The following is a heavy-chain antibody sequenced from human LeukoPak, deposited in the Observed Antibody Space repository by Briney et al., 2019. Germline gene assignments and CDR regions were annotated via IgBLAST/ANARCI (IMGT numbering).Heavy chain of an antibody. CDR3: ASLKGDIRQWAFDI. V-gene: IGHV3-30-3*01. J-gene: IGHJ3*02. Sequence: GGSLRLSCAASGFTFSSYAMHWVRQAPGKGLEWVAVISYDGSNKYYADSVKGRFTISRDNSKNTLYLQMNSLRAEDTAVYYCASLKGDIRQWAFDIWGQGTMVTVSS. D-gene: IGHD5-12*01. CDR2: ISYDGSNK. CDR1: GFTFSSYA.